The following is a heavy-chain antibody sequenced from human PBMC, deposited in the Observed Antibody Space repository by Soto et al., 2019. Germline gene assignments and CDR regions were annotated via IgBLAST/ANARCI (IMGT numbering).Heavy chain of an antibody. D-gene: IGHD2-2*01. CDR1: GFTFDAYA. V-gene: IGHV3-9*01. Sequence: VQLVESGGGVVQPGRSLRLSCAASGFTFDAYAIHWVRQGPGKGLEWVSGISSNSGSVGYADSVQGRFIISRDNAQNSMYLEMNSLRPEETAWYYCAKGKRYCSSASCYFLPRVDDPWGRGTLVTVSS. CDR3: AKGKRYCSSASCYFLPRVDDP. CDR2: ISSNSGSV. J-gene: IGHJ5*02.